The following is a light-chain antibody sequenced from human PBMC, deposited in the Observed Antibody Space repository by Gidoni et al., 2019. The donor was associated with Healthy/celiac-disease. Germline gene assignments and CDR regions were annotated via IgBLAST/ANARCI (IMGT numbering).Light chain of an antibody. J-gene: IGKJ2*04. Sequence: EMVLTKSPGTLSLSPGERATLSCRASQSVMQQTQKPGQAPRLLIYGASSRATGIPDRFSGSGSGTDFTLTISRLEPEDFAVYYCQQYGSSPCSFGQGTKLEIK. CDR2: GAS. V-gene: IGKV3-20*01. CDR1: QSVMQQT. CDR3: QQYGSSPCS.